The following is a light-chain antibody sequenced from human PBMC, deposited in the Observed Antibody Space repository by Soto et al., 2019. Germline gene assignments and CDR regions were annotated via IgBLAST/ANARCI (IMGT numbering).Light chain of an antibody. V-gene: IGKV1-5*01. CDR1: QSISSW. CDR3: QQYNDYWT. CDR2: DAS. Sequence: DLHMTQSPSSLPASVGDRFTTTCRASQSISSWLAWYQQTPGKAPXXLIYDASSLESGVPSRFSGSASGAEFTLTISSLQPDDFATYYCQQYNDYWTFGQGTKVDI. J-gene: IGKJ1*01.